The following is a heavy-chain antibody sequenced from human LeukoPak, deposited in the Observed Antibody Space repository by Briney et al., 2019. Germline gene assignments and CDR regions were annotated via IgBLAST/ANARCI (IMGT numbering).Heavy chain of an antibody. J-gene: IGHJ1*01. Sequence: GGSLRLSCAASGFTFSSYGMHWVRQAPGKGLEWVAVIWYDGSNKYYADSVKGRFTISRDNSKNTLYLQMNSLRAEDTAVYYCARDPGSGSYHRYFQHWGQGTLVTVSS. D-gene: IGHD1-26*01. CDR3: ARDPGSGSYHRYFQH. CDR1: GFTFSSYG. V-gene: IGHV3-33*01. CDR2: IWYDGSNK.